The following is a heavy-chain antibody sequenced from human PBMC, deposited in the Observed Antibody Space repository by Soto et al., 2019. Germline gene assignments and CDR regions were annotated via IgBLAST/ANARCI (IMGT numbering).Heavy chain of an antibody. CDR3: ARDGDVNTGFGKDY. CDR2: IWYDGGNK. D-gene: IGHD3-16*01. CDR1: GFTFSNYV. Sequence: PGGSLRLSCAASGFTFSNYVMHWVRQAPGKGLEWVAFIWYDGGNKYYAESVKGRFTISRDNSKNTLYLQMNSLRAEDTAVYYCARDGDVNTGFGKDYWGQGTLVTVSS. J-gene: IGHJ4*02. V-gene: IGHV3-33*01.